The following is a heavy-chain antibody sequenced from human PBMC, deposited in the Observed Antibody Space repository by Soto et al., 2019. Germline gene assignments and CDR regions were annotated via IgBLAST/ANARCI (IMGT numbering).Heavy chain of an antibody. CDR2: IYYSGST. CDR3: ARELFGRSVWFDP. Sequence: PSETLSLTCTVSGGSISSYYWSWIRQPPGKGLEWIGYIYYSGSTNYNPSLKSRVTISVDTSKNQFSLKLSSVTAADTAVYCCARELFGRSVWFDPWGQGTLVTVSS. D-gene: IGHD3-10*01. V-gene: IGHV4-59*01. CDR1: GGSISSYY. J-gene: IGHJ5*02.